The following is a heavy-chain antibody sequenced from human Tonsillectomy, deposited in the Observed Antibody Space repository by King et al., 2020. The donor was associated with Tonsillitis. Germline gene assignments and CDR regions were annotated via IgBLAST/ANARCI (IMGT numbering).Heavy chain of an antibody. V-gene: IGHV4-39*01. CDR1: GGSISSSSYY. Sequence: QLQESGPGLVKPSETLSLTYTVSGGSISSSSYYWGWIRQPPGKGLEWIGSIYYSGSTYYNPSLKSRVTISVDTSKNQFSLKLSSVTAADTAVYYCAGGTFIAAADSFDYWGQGTLVTVSS. D-gene: IGHD6-13*01. CDR3: AGGTFIAAADSFDY. CDR2: IYYSGST. J-gene: IGHJ4*02.